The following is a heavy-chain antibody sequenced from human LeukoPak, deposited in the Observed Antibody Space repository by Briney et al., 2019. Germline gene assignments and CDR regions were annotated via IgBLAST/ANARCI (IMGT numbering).Heavy chain of an antibody. CDR2: ISYDGSNK. D-gene: IGHD6-19*01. J-gene: IGHJ4*02. Sequence: GGSLRLSCAASGFTFSSYWMSWVRQAPGKGLEWVAVISYDGSNKYYADSVKGRFTISRDNSKNTLYLQMNSLRAEDTAVYYCATHSGWYIGWGQGTLVTVSS. CDR3: ATHSGWYIG. CDR1: GFTFSSYW. V-gene: IGHV3-30*03.